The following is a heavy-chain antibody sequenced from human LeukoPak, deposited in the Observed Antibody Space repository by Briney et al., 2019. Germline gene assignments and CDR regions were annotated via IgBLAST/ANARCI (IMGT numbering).Heavy chain of an antibody. CDR3: ARGGYSYGFGLDY. J-gene: IGHJ4*02. CDR2: IYHSGST. Sequence: SQTLSLTCTVSGGSISSGDYYWSWIRQPPGKGLEWIGYIYHSGSTYYNPSLKSRVTISVDRSKNQFSLKLSSVTAADTAVYYCARGGYSYGFGLDYWGQGTLVTVSS. CDR1: GGSISSGDYY. V-gene: IGHV4-30-2*01. D-gene: IGHD5-18*01.